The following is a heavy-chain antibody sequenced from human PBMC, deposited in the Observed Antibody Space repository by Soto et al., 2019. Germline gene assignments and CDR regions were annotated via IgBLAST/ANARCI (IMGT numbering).Heavy chain of an antibody. J-gene: IGHJ5*02. CDR3: ARGRGGHCSGGTCYRFLDP. CDR2: MNPNSGDT. Sequence: QEQLVQSGAEVKKPGASVKVSCTASGYTFTNYETIWVRQAPGQGLAWMGWMNPNSGDTVYAQKFQGRVTVTRDASTAYMELSSLKYEDTAVYYCARGRGGHCSGGTCYRFLDPWGQGTRVTVSS. D-gene: IGHD2-15*01. CDR1: GYTFTNYE. V-gene: IGHV1-8*01.